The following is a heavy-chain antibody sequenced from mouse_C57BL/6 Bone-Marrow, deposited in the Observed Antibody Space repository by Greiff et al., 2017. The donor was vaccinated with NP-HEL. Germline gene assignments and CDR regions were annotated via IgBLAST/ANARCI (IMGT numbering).Heavy chain of an antibody. V-gene: IGHV1-69*01. CDR2: IDPSDSYT. Sequence: QVQLKQPGAELVMPGASVKLSCKASGYTFTSYWMHWVKQRPGQGLEWIGEIDPSDSYTNYNQKFKGKSTLTVDKSSSTAYMQLSSLTSEDSAVYYCARSLYYDYDRYFDYWGQGTTLTVSS. CDR3: ARSLYYDYDRYFDY. J-gene: IGHJ2*01. D-gene: IGHD2-4*01. CDR1: GYTFTSYW.